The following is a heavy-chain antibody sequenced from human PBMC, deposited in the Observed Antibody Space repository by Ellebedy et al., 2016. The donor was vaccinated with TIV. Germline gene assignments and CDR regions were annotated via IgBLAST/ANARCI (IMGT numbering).Heavy chain of an antibody. D-gene: IGHD3-10*01. CDR3: AIDRPITGSYHGDYFDS. V-gene: IGHV3-23*01. CDR1: GFTFSIYA. CDR2: ISGNGDST. Sequence: GESLKISCAASGFTFSIYAMSWVRQAPGKGLEWVSLISGNGDSTYYADSVKGRFTISRDNSKNTLYVQMNSLRAEDTAVYYCAIDRPITGSYHGDYFDSWGQGTLVTVAS. J-gene: IGHJ4*02.